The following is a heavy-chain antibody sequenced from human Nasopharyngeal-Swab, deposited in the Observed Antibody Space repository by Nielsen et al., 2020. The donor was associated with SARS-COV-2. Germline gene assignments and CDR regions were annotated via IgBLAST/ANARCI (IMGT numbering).Heavy chain of an antibody. D-gene: IGHD2-15*01. V-gene: IGHV3-23*01. CDR2: VSGSGGTT. J-gene: IGHJ4*02. Sequence: VRQAPGKGLEWVSGVSGSGGTTKYADSVKGRFTISRDNSKNKLYLQMHSLRVEDTAVYYCAKGRYCSGGACYFSGFDYWGLGTLVTVSS. CDR3: AKGRYCSGGACYFSGFDY.